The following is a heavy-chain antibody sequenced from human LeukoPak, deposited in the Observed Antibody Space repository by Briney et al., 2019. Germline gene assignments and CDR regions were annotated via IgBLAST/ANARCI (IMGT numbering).Heavy chain of an antibody. CDR2: IKRKTDGGTT. CDR1: GFTFSSYA. CDR3: TTGTGRTDFDY. V-gene: IGHV3-15*01. J-gene: IGHJ4*02. Sequence: GGSLRLSCAASGFTFSSYAMHWVRQAPGKGLEWVGRIKRKTDGGTTDYAAPVKGRFTISRDDSKNTLYLQMNSLKSEDTAVYYCTTGTGRTDFDYWGQGTLVTVSS. D-gene: IGHD1-14*01.